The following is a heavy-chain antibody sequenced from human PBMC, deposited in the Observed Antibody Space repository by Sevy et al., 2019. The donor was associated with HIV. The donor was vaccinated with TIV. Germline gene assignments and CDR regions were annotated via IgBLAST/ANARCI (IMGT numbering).Heavy chain of an antibody. Sequence: SQTLSLTCVISGDSVSSNTIAWNWIRQSPSRGLEWLGRTFYRSKWYNDYAVSVKSRIVVNPDTSKNQFSLHLSSVTPEDTAVYSCAGGESGTFYYALDVWGQGTTVTVSS. J-gene: IGHJ6*02. CDR2: TFYRSKWYN. CDR3: AGGESGTFYYALDV. CDR1: GDSVSSNTIA. D-gene: IGHD1-26*01. V-gene: IGHV6-1*01.